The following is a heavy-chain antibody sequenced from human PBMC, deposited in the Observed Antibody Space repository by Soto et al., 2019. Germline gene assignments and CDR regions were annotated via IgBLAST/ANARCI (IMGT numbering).Heavy chain of an antibody. CDR3: TAMAGIDY. V-gene: IGHV3-73*01. CDR1: GFTFSGSS. J-gene: IGHJ4*02. Sequence: GGSLRLSCAASGFTFSGSSIHWVRQASGKGLEWVGRIRTKTNNYATAYAASVKGRFTISRDDSKNMAYLQMNSLKTEDTAVYYCTAMAGIDYWGQGTLVTVSS. D-gene: IGHD6-19*01. CDR2: IRTKTNNYAT.